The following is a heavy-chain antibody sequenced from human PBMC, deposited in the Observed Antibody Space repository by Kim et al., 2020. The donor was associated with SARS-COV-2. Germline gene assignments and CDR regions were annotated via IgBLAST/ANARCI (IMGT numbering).Heavy chain of an antibody. CDR1: GGSFSGYY. D-gene: IGHD2-2*01. CDR3: ARDRRGYCSSTSCHQKFRNYYYYGMDV. V-gene: IGHV4-34*01. Sequence: SETLSLTCAVYGGSFSGYYWSWIRQPPGKGLEWIGEINHSGSTNYNPSLKSRVTISVDTSKNQFSLKLSSVTAADTAVYYCARDRRGYCSSTSCHQKFRNYYYYGMDVWGQGTTGTVAS. J-gene: IGHJ6*02. CDR2: INHSGST.